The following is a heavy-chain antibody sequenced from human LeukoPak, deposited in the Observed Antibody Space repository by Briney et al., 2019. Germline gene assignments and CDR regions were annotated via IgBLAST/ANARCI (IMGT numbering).Heavy chain of an antibody. Sequence: GGSLRLSCAASGFTFSSYAMSWVRQAPGKGLEWVSGIVNSGGSTYYADSVKGRFTISRDNSKDTLYLQINSLRAEDTALYYCAKGQRGFDCWGQGTLVTVSS. V-gene: IGHV3-23*01. CDR3: AKGQRGFDC. J-gene: IGHJ4*02. CDR1: GFTFSSYA. CDR2: IVNSGGST. D-gene: IGHD1-1*01.